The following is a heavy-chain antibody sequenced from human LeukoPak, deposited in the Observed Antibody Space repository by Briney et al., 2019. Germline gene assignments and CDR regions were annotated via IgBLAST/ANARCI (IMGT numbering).Heavy chain of an antibody. CDR1: GFTFSSYD. J-gene: IGHJ3*01. V-gene: IGHV3-48*03. CDR3: ARDGAGPDAFDV. CDR2: ISSGGRTI. D-gene: IGHD4/OR15-4a*01. Sequence: GGSLRLSCAASGFTFSSYDMNWIRQAPGKGLEWVSYISSGGRTIHYADSVKGRFTISRDSAKTSLYLQMNSLRAEDTAVYYCARDGAGPDAFDVWGQGTMVTVSS.